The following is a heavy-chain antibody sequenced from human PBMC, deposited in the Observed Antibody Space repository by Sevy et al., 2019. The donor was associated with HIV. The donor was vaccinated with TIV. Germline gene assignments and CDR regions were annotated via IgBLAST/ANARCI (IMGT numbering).Heavy chain of an antibody. Sequence: SETLSLTCTVSGDSVTSYYWSWIRQPPGKGLEWIGYIHYSGTPRYNPSLKSRVTISVDTSKNQFSLKMNSLTAEDTAMYYCAKDPAGDYGLWGQGILVTVSS. D-gene: IGHD3-10*01. CDR1: GDSVTSYY. J-gene: IGHJ4*02. CDR2: IHYSGTP. CDR3: AKDPAGDYGL. V-gene: IGHV4-59*02.